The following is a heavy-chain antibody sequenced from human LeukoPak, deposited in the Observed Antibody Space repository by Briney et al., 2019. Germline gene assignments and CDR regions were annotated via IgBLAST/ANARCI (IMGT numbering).Heavy chain of an antibody. V-gene: IGHV6-1*01. D-gene: IGHD2-2*01. J-gene: IGHJ6*02. CDR2: TYYRSKWYN. CDR3: VRDLRTSTYGMDV. CDR1: GDSVSSNSAA. Sequence: SQTLSLTCAISGDSVSSNSAAWNWVRQSPSRGLEWLGRTYYRSKWYNDYAVSVKSRITIKPDTSKNQFSLQLNSVTPEDTAVYYCVRDLRTSTYGMDVWGQGTTVTVSS.